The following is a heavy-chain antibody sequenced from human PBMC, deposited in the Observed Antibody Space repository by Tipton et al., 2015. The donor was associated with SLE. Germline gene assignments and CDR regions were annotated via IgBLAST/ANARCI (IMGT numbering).Heavy chain of an antibody. CDR2: IYYSGST. J-gene: IGHJ4*02. V-gene: IGHV4-38-2*01. D-gene: IGHD3-3*01. Sequence: TLSLTCAVSGYSISSGYYWGWIRQPPGKGLEWIGSIYYSGSTYYNPSLKSRVTISVDTSKNQFSLKLSSVTAADTAVYYCARVRLINFWSGYCFDYWGQGTLVTVSS. CDR1: GYSISSGYY. CDR3: ARVRLINFWSGYCFDY.